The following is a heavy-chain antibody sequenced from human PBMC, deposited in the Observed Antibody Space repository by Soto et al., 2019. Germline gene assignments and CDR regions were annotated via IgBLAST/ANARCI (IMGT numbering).Heavy chain of an antibody. J-gene: IGHJ4*02. CDR1: GGTFSSYA. Sequence: QVQLVQSGAEVKKPGSSVKVSCKASGGTFSSYAISWVRQAPGQGLEWMGGIIPIFGTANYAQKFQGSDTITADEYTSTAYMEISILRSEDTAVYYCARVGPYNWTDGVLGYWGQGTLVNVSS. D-gene: IGHD1-1*01. CDR2: IIPIFGTA. CDR3: ARVGPYNWTDGVLGY. V-gene: IGHV1-69*01.